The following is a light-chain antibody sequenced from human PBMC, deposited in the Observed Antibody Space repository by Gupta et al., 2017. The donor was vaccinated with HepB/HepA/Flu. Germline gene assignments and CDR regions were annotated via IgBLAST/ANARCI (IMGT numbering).Light chain of an antibody. J-gene: IGLJ2*01. CDR2: QDV. V-gene: IGLV3-1*01. Sequence: SYELTQPPSVSVSPGQTASITCSGDKLGDKYASWYQQKPGQSPVLVIYQDVKRPSGIPERFSGSNSGNTATRTISGTQAMDEADYYCQAWDNNIVVFGGGTKLTVL. CDR3: QAWDNNIVV. CDR1: KLGDKY.